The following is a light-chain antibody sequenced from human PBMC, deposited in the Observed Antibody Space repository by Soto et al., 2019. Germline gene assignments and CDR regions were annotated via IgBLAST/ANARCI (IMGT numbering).Light chain of an antibody. J-gene: IGLJ2*01. CDR3: QVWDSSSDHPGVV. CDR1: NIGSKS. V-gene: IGLV3-21*04. CDR2: YDS. Sequence: SYELTQPPSVSVAPGKTARITCGGNNIGSKSVHWYQQKPGQAPVLVIYYDSDRPSGIPERFSGSNSGNTATLTISRVEARDEADYYCQVWDSSSDHPGVVFGGGTKVTVL.